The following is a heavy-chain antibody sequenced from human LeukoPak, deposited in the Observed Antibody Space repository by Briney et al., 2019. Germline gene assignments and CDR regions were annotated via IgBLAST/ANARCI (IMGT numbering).Heavy chain of an antibody. CDR2: ISGSGGST. CDR3: AKAGRGYSYGSLSDY. J-gene: IGHJ4*02. Sequence: GGSLRLSCAASGFTFSNAWMSWVRQAPGKGLEWVSAISGSGGSTYYADSVKGRFTISRDNSKNTLYLQMNSLRAEDTAVYYCAKAGRGYSYGSLSDYWGQGTLVTVSS. D-gene: IGHD5-18*01. V-gene: IGHV3-23*01. CDR1: GFTFSNAW.